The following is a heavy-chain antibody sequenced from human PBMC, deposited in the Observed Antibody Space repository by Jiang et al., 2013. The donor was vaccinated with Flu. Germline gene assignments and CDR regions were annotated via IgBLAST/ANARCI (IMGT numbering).Heavy chain of an antibody. CDR2: IYPGDSDT. Sequence: SCKGSGYSFTSYWIGWVRQMPGKGLEWMGIIYPGDSDTRYSPSFQGQVTISADKSISTAYLQWSSLKASDTAMYYCAVPAAMNPYYYYGMDVWGQGTTVTVSS. D-gene: IGHD2-2*01. V-gene: IGHV5-51*01. CDR3: AVPAAMNPYYYYGMDV. CDR1: GYSFTSYW. J-gene: IGHJ6*02.